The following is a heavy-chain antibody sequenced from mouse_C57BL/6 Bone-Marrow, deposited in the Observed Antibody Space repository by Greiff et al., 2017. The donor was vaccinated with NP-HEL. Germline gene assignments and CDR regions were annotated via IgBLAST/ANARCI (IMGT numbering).Heavy chain of an antibody. CDR3: TPDSSGPFDY. V-gene: IGHV1-15*01. CDR2: IDPETGGT. CDR1: GYTFTDYE. D-gene: IGHD3-2*02. Sequence: VQLQQSGAELVRPGASVTLSCKASGYTFTDYEMHWVKQTPVHGLEWIGAIDPETGGTAYNQKFKGKAILTADKSSSTAYMELRSLTSEDSAVYYCTPDSSGPFDYWGQGTTLTVSS. J-gene: IGHJ2*01.